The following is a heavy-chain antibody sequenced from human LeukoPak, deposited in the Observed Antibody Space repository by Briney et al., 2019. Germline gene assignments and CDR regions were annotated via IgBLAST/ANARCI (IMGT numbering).Heavy chain of an antibody. CDR3: ARAGGRSWFDP. V-gene: IGHV1-2*02. CDR2: INPNSGGT. Sequence: ASVKVSCKASGYSFNDKYLHWVRQAPGQGLEWMGSINPNSGGTNYAQKFQGRVTMTADTSMSTAYMELSRLTSDDTAVYYCARAGGRSWFDPWGQGTLVTVSS. J-gene: IGHJ5*02. CDR1: GYSFNDKY.